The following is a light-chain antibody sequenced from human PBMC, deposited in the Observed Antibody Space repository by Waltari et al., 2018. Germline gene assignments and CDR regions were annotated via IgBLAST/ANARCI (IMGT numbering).Light chain of an antibody. CDR3: QQYDRFSGT. CDR2: KVS. CDR1: QSISDW. V-gene: IGKV1-5*03. J-gene: IGKJ1*01. Sequence: DIQMTQSPSTLSASVGDRVTITCRASQSISDWLAWYQQKPGTAPKLLIYKVSKLESGVPSRFSGSESGTEFTLTISSLQPDDFATYYCQQYDRFSGTFGPGTKVEIK.